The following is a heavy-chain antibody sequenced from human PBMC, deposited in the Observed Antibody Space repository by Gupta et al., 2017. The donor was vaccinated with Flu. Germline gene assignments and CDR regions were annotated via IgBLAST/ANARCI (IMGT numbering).Heavy chain of an antibody. Sequence: SGFTFSSDAMSWVRKAPGKGLEWVSAISGSCGSKYYADSVKGRFTISRDNSKDTLYLLMNSLRAEDTAVYYCAKDRALRYYYGMDVGGQGTTVTVPS. D-gene: IGHD3-10*01. CDR3: AKDRALRYYYGMDV. V-gene: IGHV3-23*01. CDR2: ISGSCGSK. CDR1: GFTFSSDA. J-gene: IGHJ6*02.